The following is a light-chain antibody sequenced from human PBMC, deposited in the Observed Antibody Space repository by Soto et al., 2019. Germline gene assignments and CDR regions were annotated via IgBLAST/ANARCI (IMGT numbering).Light chain of an antibody. CDR2: GAS. Sequence: EMVMTQSPATLSVSPGERATLSCRASQSVSSNLAWYQQKPGQAPRLLIYGASTRATGIPARFSGSGSETEFTLTISGLQSEDFAVYYCQQYNNWPRTFGGGTKVDIK. V-gene: IGKV3-15*01. J-gene: IGKJ4*01. CDR1: QSVSSN. CDR3: QQYNNWPRT.